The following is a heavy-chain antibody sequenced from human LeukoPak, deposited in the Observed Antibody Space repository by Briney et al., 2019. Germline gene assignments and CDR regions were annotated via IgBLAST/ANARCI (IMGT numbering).Heavy chain of an antibody. D-gene: IGHD5-24*01. V-gene: IGHV3-7*01. CDR1: GFPFSSYW. J-gene: IGHJ4*02. CDR3: ARDVRWLDY. Sequence: GSLRLSCAASGFPFSSYWMSWVRQAPGKGLEWVANIKQDGSEKYYVDSVKGRFTISRDDAKNSLYLQMNSLRAEDTAVYYCARDVRWLDYWGQGTLVTVSS. CDR2: IKQDGSEK.